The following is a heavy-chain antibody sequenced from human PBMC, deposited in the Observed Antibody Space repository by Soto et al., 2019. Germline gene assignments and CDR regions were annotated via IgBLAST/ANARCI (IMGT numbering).Heavy chain of an antibody. J-gene: IGHJ4*02. D-gene: IGHD6-13*01. CDR3: AKDGAGGSSWYVDY. CDR2: ISYDGSNK. Sequence: QVQLVESGGGVVQPGRSLRLACAASGFTFSSYGMHWVRQAPGKGLEWVAVISYDGSNKYYADSVKGRFTISRDNSKNPLYLQMNSLRAEDTAVYYCAKDGAGGSSWYVDYWGQGTLVTVSS. V-gene: IGHV3-30*18. CDR1: GFTFSSYG.